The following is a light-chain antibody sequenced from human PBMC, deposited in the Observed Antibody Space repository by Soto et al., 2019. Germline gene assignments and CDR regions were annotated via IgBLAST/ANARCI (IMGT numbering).Light chain of an antibody. J-gene: IGKJ4*01. CDR2: DAS. Sequence: EIVLTQSPATLSLSLGERATLSCRASESISSYLAWYQQKPGQAPSLLIYDASNRDTGIPARFSGSGSGTVFTLTIDILAAEDFAVYYCQPRSNSPLTFGGGTKVEI. V-gene: IGKV3-11*01. CDR1: ESISSY. CDR3: QPRSNSPLT.